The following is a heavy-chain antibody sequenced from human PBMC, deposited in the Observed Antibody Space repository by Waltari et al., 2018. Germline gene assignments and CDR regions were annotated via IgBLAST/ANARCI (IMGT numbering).Heavy chain of an antibody. CDR3: ASAYYDILD. CDR2: INSDGRAI. D-gene: IGHD3-9*01. V-gene: IGHV3-74*01. CDR1: GFTFSSYW. J-gene: IGHJ4*02. Sequence: EVQLEESGGGLVQPGGSLRLSCAASGFTFSSYWMHWVRQAPGKGTVGVSRINSDGRAISSSESVKGRFTISRDNAKSTLYLQMNSLSAEDTAVYYCASAYYDILDWGQGTLVTVAS.